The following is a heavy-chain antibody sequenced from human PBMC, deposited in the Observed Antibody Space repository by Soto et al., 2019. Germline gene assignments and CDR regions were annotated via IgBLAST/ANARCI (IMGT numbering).Heavy chain of an antibody. CDR1: GFTFSSYG. CDR2: IWYDGSNK. J-gene: IGHJ3*02. Sequence: GGSLRLSCAASGFTFSSYGMHWVRQAPGKGLEWVAVIWYDGSNKYYADSVKGRFTISRDNSKNTLYLQMNSLRAEDTAVYYCARDSGDYFDAFDIWGQGKMVTVSS. V-gene: IGHV3-33*01. CDR3: ARDSGDYFDAFDI. D-gene: IGHD4-17*01.